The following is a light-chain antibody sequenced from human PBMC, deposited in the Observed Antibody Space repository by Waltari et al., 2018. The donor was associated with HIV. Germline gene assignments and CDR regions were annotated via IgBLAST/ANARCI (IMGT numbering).Light chain of an antibody. CDR1: QSVLYSSNNKNY. V-gene: IGKV4-1*01. CDR3: QQYYSTPIT. CDR2: WAS. J-gene: IGKJ4*01. Sequence: DIVMTQSPDSLAVYLGERATIHCKSCQSVLYSSNNKNYLAGYQQKPGQPPKLLIYWASTRESGVPDRFSGSGSGTDFTLTISSLQAEDVAFYYCQQYYSTPITFGGGTKVEIK.